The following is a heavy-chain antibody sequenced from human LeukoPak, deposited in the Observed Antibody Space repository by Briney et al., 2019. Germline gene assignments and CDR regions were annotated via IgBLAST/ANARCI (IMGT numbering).Heavy chain of an antibody. CDR2: MNPNSGNT. D-gene: IGHD6-19*01. J-gene: IGHJ4*02. V-gene: IGHV1-8*03. CDR1: GYTFTSYD. Sequence: ASVKVSCKASGYTFTSYDINWVRQATGQGLEWMGWMNPNSGNTGYAQKFQGRVTITRNTSISTAYMELSSLRSDDTAVYYCARVPMGSSGWYGFDYWGQGTLVTVSS. CDR3: ARVPMGSSGWYGFDY.